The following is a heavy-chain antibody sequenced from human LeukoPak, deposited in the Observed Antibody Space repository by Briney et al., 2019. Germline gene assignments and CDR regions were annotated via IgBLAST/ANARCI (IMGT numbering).Heavy chain of an antibody. D-gene: IGHD4-11*01. V-gene: IGHV3-9*01. J-gene: IGHJ4*02. CDR2: INWNSGSI. CDR3: ARANTVTTHENDY. CDR1: GFTLDDYA. Sequence: GGSLRLSCAASGFTLDDYAMHWVRQAPGKGLEWVSGINWNSGSIGYADSVKGRFTISRDNAKNSLYLQMNSLRAEDTALYYCARANTVTTHENDYWGQGTLVTVPS.